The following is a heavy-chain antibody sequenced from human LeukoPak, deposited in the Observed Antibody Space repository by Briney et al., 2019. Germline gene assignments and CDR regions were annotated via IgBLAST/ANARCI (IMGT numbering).Heavy chain of an antibody. CDR2: INSSSTYI. J-gene: IGHJ4*02. V-gene: IGHV3-21*01. CDR3: ARAYDILTGYPNNYFDY. Sequence: GGSLTLTCAASAFTFSSYSMNWVRHAPGKGLEWVSSINSSSTYIYYADSVKGRFTISRDNAKNSMYLQMNSLRAEDTAVYYCARAYDILTGYPNNYFDYWGQGTLVTVSS. CDR1: AFTFSSYS. D-gene: IGHD3-9*01.